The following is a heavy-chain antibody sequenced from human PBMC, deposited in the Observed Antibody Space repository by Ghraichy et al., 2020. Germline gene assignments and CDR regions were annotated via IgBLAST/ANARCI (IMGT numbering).Heavy chain of an antibody. D-gene: IGHD1-26*01. CDR3: ARRLVGATTHAFDI. Sequence: GESLNISCKGFGYSFTNFWIGWVRQMPGKGLEWMGIIYPGDSDTKYSPSFQGQVTISADKSIGTAYLQWSSLNASDTAMYYCARRLVGATTHAFDIWGQGTILTVSS. CDR1: GYSFTNFW. V-gene: IGHV5-51*01. CDR2: IYPGDSDT. J-gene: IGHJ3*02.